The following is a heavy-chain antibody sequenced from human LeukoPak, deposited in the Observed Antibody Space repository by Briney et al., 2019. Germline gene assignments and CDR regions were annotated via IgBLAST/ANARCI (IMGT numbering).Heavy chain of an antibody. V-gene: IGHV3-30-3*01. Sequence: PGGSLRLSCAASGFTFSSYAMHWVRQAPGKGLEWVAVISYDGSNKYYADSVKGRFTISRDNSKNTLYLQMNSLRAEDTAVYYCAKAWGRSGSYPPFDYWGQGTLVTVSS. D-gene: IGHD1-26*01. CDR3: AKAWGRSGSYPPFDY. CDR1: GFTFSSYA. J-gene: IGHJ4*02. CDR2: ISYDGSNK.